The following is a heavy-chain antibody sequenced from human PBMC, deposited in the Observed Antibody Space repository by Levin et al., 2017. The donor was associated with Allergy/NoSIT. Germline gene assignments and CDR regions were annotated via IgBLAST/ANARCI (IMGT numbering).Heavy chain of an antibody. J-gene: IGHJ4*02. V-gene: IGHV2-70*11. CDR2: IDWDDDK. CDR3: ARLQRDTGHQLPDY. Sequence: QTLSLTCTFSGFSLSTSGMCVSWIRQPPGKALEWLARIDWDDDKYYNIFLKTRLTISKDTSKNQVVLTMTNMDPVDTATYYCARLQRDTGHQLPDYWGQGTLVTVSS. CDR1: GFSLSTSGMC. D-gene: IGHD2-2*01.